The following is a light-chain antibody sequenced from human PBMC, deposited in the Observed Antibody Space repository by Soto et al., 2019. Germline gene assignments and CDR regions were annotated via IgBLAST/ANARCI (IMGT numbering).Light chain of an antibody. CDR3: QQYNFYSPWA. J-gene: IGKJ1*01. Sequence: DIQMTQTPSTLSASVGDRVTISCRASQSISSWLVWYQQKPGKAPRLLIYKASSLESGVPSRFSGSGSGTEFTLTISSLQPDDFATYYCQQYNFYSPWAFGQGTKVEI. CDR1: QSISSW. V-gene: IGKV1-5*03. CDR2: KAS.